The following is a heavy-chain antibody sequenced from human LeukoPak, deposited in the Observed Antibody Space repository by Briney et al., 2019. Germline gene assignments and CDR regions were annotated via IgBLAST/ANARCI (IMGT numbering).Heavy chain of an antibody. CDR2: IYYSGST. J-gene: IGHJ3*02. CDR3: GRHPQPFDI. CDR1: GGSIRSSAYY. Sequence: SETLSLTCTVSGGSIRSSAYYWGWIRQPPGRGLEWIGTIYYSGSTNYNPSRKSRVTISLDMSKNQFSLKLNSVTAADTAMYYCGRHPQPFDIWGHGTMVTVSS. V-gene: IGHV4-39*01. D-gene: IGHD6-13*01.